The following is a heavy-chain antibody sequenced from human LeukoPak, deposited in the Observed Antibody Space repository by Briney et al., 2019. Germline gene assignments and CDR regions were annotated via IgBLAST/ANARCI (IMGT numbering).Heavy chain of an antibody. J-gene: IGHJ4*02. V-gene: IGHV7-4-1*02. D-gene: IGHD2-15*01. CDR2: INTNTGNP. CDR1: GYTFTSYA. Sequence: ASVKVSCKASGYTFTSYAMNWVRQAPGQGLEWMGWINTNTGNPTYAQGFTGRFVFSLDTSVSTAYLQISSLKAEDTAVYYCARGYCSGGSCYHLGYWGQGTLVTVSS. CDR3: ARGYCSGGSCYHLGY.